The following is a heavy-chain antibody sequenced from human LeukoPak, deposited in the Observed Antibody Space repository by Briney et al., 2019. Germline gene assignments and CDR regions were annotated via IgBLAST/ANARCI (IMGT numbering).Heavy chain of an antibody. CDR2: VRSKAGSYAT. V-gene: IGHV3-73*01. CDR3: SRLRAASTESYLYYGLDV. Sequence: PGGSLRLSCAASGLTFSGSAIHCVRQASGKGLEWVGRVRSKAGSYATAYAASVKDRFTISRDDSKSTAYLQMNSLKAEDTAVYYCSRLRAASTESYLYYGLDVWGQGTTVTVSS. CDR1: GLTFSGSA. J-gene: IGHJ6*02. D-gene: IGHD2-2*01.